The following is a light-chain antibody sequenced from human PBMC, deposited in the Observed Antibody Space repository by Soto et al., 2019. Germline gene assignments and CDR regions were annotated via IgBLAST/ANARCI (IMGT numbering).Light chain of an antibody. CDR2: KAS. CDR1: QSISSW. V-gene: IGKV1-5*03. J-gene: IGKJ1*01. CDR3: QQYNDNWT. Sequence: DIQMTQSPSTLSASVGDRVTITCRASQSISSWLAWYQQQPGKAPRLLLYKASNLESGVPSRFSGSGSGTEFTLNISSLQPDDSATYYCQQYNDNWTFGQGTKVEIK.